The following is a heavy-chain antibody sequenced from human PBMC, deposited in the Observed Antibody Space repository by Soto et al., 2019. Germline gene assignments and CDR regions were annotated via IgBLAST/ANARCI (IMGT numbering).Heavy chain of an antibody. CDR1: GGSISSYY. Sequence: SETLSLTCTVSGGSISSYYWTWIRQPPGKGLEWIGYIYNDGSTGYNPSLRSRVTISLDMSENQFSLKLSSVTAADTAVYYCARTLWGSYYIPFDYWGQGTLVTVSS. J-gene: IGHJ4*02. CDR3: ARTLWGSYYIPFDY. D-gene: IGHD3-10*01. V-gene: IGHV4-59*01. CDR2: IYNDGST.